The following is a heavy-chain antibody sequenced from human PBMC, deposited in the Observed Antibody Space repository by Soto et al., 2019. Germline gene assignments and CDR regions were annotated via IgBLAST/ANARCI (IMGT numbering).Heavy chain of an antibody. D-gene: IGHD3-9*01. CDR2: ISYDGSKK. J-gene: IGHJ5*02. CDR1: GFTFSSYT. V-gene: IGHV3-30-3*01. Sequence: AQLVESGGGVVQPGRSLRLSCAVSGFTFSSYTMHWVRQAPGKGLEWVAVISYDGSKKNYADSVKGRFTISRDNPKSTLYLQMNSLRPEDTAVYYCARDSGYYDILTGYYASNLEWFDPWGQGTLVTVSS. CDR3: ARDSGYYDILTGYYASNLEWFDP.